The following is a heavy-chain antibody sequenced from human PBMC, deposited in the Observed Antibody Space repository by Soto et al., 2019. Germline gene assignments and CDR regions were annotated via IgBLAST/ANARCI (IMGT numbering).Heavy chain of an antibody. D-gene: IGHD5-12*01. CDR1: GFNFSSYS. V-gene: IGHV3-21*01. Sequence: PGGSLRLSCAASGFNFSSYSMNWVRQAPGKGLEWVSSISSSSSYIYYADSVKGRFTISRDNAKNSLYLQMNSLRAEDTAVYYCARDLDVDIVATVQNGMDVWGQGTTVTVSS. CDR3: ARDLDVDIVATVQNGMDV. CDR2: ISSSSSYI. J-gene: IGHJ6*02.